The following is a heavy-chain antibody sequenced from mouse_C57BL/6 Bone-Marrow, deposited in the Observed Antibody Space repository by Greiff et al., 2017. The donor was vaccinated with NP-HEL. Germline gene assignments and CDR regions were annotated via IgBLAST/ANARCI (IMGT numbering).Heavy chain of an antibody. V-gene: IGHV1-64*01. CDR3: AKKAYYSNYVDY. J-gene: IGHJ2*01. D-gene: IGHD2-5*01. CDR1: GYTFTSYW. Sequence: VQLQQPGAELVKPGASVKLSCKASGYTFTSYWMHWVKQRPGQGLEWIGMIHPNSGSTNYNEKFKSKATLTSDTSSSTAYMQLSSLTSEDSAIYFCAKKAYYSNYVDYWGQGTTLTVSS. CDR2: IHPNSGST.